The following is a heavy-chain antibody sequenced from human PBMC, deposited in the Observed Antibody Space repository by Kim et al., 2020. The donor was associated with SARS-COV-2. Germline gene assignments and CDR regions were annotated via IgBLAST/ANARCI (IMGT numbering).Heavy chain of an antibody. Sequence: GGSLRLSCAASGFTFSNYWMHWDRQAPGKGLVWVSRINSDGSSTTYADSVKGRFTISRDNAKNTPFLQMNSLRAEDATVYYCARDGNGLGVWGQGTTVP. CDR3: ARDGNGLGV. CDR1: GFTFSNYW. CDR2: INSDGSST. V-gene: IGHV3-74*01. J-gene: IGHJ6*02.